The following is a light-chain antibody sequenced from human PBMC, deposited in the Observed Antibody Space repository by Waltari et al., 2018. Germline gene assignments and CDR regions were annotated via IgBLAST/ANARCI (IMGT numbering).Light chain of an antibody. CDR2: EGK. CDR3: QQYGAARYT. V-gene: IGKV3-11*01. Sequence: EVVLTQSPATLSLSPGDTATLSCRASQRVYTDLAWYQQTPGQPPRLLIYEGKYRATGIPARFSGSGSGTHFTLTISRLEPEDFAVYYCQQYGAARYTFGPGTRLDLK. CDR1: QRVYTD. J-gene: IGKJ3*01.